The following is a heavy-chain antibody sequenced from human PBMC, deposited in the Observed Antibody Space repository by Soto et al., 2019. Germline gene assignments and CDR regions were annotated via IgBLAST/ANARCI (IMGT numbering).Heavy chain of an antibody. Sequence: EVQLVESGGDLVQPGGSLRLSCAAYGFTVSNNYMSWVRQAPGQGLEWDSVIYSRGDTYYADSVKGRFTISRDSSKNTLYLQMNSLRAEDTATYYCARCTTVDRSNCPLNFDYWGQGTLVTVSS. V-gene: IGHV3-66*01. CDR1: GFTVSNNY. D-gene: IGHD1-26*01. CDR2: IYSRGDT. J-gene: IGHJ4*02. CDR3: ARCTTVDRSNCPLNFDY.